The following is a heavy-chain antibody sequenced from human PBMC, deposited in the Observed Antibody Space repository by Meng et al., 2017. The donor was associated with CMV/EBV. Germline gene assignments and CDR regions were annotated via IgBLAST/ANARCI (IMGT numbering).Heavy chain of an antibody. CDR1: GYTFTSYG. Sequence: VQRGRVVAEGKNPGTSWKVSCKASGYTFTSYGFSWVRQAPGQGREWMGWISAYNGNTNYAQKLQGRVTMTTDTSTSTAYMELRSLRSDDTAVYYCVAYPQTMVRGVALWGAFDYWGQGTLVTVSS. CDR3: VAYPQTMVRGVALWGAFDY. V-gene: IGHV1-18*01. CDR2: ISAYNGNT. D-gene: IGHD3-10*01. J-gene: IGHJ4*02.